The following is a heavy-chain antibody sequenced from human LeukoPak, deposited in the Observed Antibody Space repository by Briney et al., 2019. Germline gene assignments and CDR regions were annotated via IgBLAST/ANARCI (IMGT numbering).Heavy chain of an antibody. CDR1: GGSISSYY. J-gene: IGHJ4*02. CDR2: INHSGST. CDR3: ARGRLGSN. Sequence: PSETLSLTCTVAGGSISSYYWSWIRQPPGKGLEWIGEINHSGSTNYNPSLKSRVTISVDTSKNQFSLKLSSVTAADTAVYYCARGRLGSNWGQGTLVTVSS. D-gene: IGHD3/OR15-3a*01. V-gene: IGHV4-34*01.